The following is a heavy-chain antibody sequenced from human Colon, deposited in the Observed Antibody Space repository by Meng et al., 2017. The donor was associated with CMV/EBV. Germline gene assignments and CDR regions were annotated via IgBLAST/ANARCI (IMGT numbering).Heavy chain of an antibody. J-gene: IGHJ4*02. V-gene: IGHV3-23*03. Sequence: SCAASGFTFADYAMTWVRQAPGKGLEWVAIIYVGNRSTYYADSVKGRFTISRDNSRNTLYLQMNSLRADDTAVYFCARQDSGFDYWGQGTRVTVSS. CDR1: GFTFADYA. CDR2: IYVGNRST. CDR3: ARQDSGFDY. D-gene: IGHD3-10*01.